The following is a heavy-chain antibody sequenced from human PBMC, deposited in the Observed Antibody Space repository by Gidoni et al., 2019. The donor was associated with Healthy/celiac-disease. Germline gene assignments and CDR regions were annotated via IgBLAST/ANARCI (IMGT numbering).Heavy chain of an antibody. CDR3: ARDNIVVVTAEAFDY. J-gene: IGHJ4*02. CDR2: VYWDDDK. D-gene: IGHD2-21*02. V-gene: IGHV2-5*02. CDR1: GFSLSTSGVG. Sequence: QITLKESGPTLVKPTQTLTLTCTFSGFSLSTSGVGVGWIRQPPGKALEWLALVYWDDDKRYSPSLKSRLTITKDTSKNQVVLTMTNMDPVDTATYYCARDNIVVVTAEAFDYWGQGTLVTVSS.